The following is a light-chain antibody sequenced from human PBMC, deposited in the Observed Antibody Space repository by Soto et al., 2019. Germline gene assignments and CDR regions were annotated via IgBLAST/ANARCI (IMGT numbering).Light chain of an antibody. CDR2: DVS. Sequence: ALSEPPSASGSPGQSVTISCTGTSSDVGGYDFVAWHQQHPGKAPRLMIYDVSKRPSGVPDRFSGSKYGYTASLTVSGLQAEDEADYYCSSFVGGNIYVFGTGTKVTVL. J-gene: IGLJ1*01. V-gene: IGLV2-8*01. CDR3: SSFVGGNIYV. CDR1: SSDVGGYDF.